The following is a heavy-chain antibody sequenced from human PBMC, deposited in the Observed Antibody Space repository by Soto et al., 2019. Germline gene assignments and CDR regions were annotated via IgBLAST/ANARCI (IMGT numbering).Heavy chain of an antibody. D-gene: IGHD3-22*01. CDR1: GFTFSSYA. Sequence: PGGSLRLSCAASGFTFSSYAMSWVRQAPGKGLEWVSAISGSGGSTYYADSVKGRFTISRDNSKNTLYLQMNSLRAEDTAVYYCAKGGGTMIVVVTDLGYWGQGTLVTVSS. J-gene: IGHJ4*02. CDR3: AKGGGTMIVVVTDLGY. V-gene: IGHV3-23*01. CDR2: ISGSGGST.